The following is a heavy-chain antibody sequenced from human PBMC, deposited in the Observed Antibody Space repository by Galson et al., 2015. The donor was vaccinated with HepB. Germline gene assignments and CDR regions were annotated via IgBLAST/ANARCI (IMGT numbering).Heavy chain of an antibody. D-gene: IGHD3-9*01. CDR1: GFTFSNYG. CDR3: AKGLDILTGEGIDAFDI. Sequence: SLRLSCAASGFTFSNYGMHWVRQAPGKGLEWVAFIRYDGNDKYYADSVKGRFTISRDNSKNTLYLQMNSLRAEDTAVYYCAKGLDILTGEGIDAFDIWGQGTMVTVSS. J-gene: IGHJ3*02. CDR2: IRYDGNDK. V-gene: IGHV3-30*02.